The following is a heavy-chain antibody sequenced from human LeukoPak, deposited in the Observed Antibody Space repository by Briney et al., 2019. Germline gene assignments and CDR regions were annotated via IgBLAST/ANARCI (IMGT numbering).Heavy chain of an antibody. V-gene: IGHV3-23*01. CDR1: GFTFSSYA. D-gene: IGHD1-7*01. CDR3: AKAGNNWNYSLLCDY. Sequence: PGGSLRLSCAASGFTFSSYAMSWVRQAPGKGLEWVSAISGSGGSTYYADSVKGRFTISRDNSKNTLYLQMNSLRAEDTAVCYCAKAGNNWNYSLLCDYWGQGTLVTVSS. CDR2: ISGSGGST. J-gene: IGHJ4*02.